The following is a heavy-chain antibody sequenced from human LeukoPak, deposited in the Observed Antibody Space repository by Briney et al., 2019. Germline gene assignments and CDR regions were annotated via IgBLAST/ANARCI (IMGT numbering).Heavy chain of an antibody. Sequence: GGSLRLSCAASGFTFSSYSMNWVRQAPGKGLEWVSSISSSSSYIYYADSVKGRFTISRDNAKNSLYLQMSSLRAEDTAVYYCARDRDSGYGFRFDPWGQGTLVTVSS. CDR2: ISSSSSYI. J-gene: IGHJ5*02. CDR1: GFTFSSYS. D-gene: IGHD5-12*01. CDR3: ARDRDSGYGFRFDP. V-gene: IGHV3-21*01.